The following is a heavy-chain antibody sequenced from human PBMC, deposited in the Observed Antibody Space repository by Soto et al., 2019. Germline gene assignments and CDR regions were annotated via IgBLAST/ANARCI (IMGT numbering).Heavy chain of an antibody. J-gene: IGHJ4*02. V-gene: IGHV3-53*04. CDR2: IYSDAGT. CDR3: ARVENGDSFDY. D-gene: IGHD4-17*01. CDR1: GFTVSSIH. Sequence: EVQLLESGGGLVQPGGSLRLSCAASGFTVSSIHMSWVRQAPGKGLEWVSVIYSDAGTYYADSVKGRFTISRHNSKNTLHLQMNRLRPEDTAVYYCARVENGDSFDYWGQGTLVTVSS.